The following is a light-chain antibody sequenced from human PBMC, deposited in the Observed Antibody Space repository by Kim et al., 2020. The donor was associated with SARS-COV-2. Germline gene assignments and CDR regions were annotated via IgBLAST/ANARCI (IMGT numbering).Light chain of an antibody. CDR2: SNN. CDR1: SSNNGSNT. Sequence: GQRVTISCSGSSSNNGSNTVNWYQQLPGTAPKRLIYSNNPRPSGVPDRFSGSKSGTSASLAISGLQSEDGADYYCAAWDDSLNGVVFGGGTQLTVL. J-gene: IGLJ2*01. CDR3: AAWDDSLNGVV. V-gene: IGLV1-44*01.